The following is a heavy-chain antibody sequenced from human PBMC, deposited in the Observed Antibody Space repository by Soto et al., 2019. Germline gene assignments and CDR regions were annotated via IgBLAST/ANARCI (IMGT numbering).Heavy chain of an antibody. Sequence: QVQLQESGPGLVKPSETLSLTCTVSGASVFSSYWSWIRQSPGKGLEWFGYVHYCWSTNYNPSLKIRVILSVSTCRNQCSLNLSSWTAADAAVYYCAWGYYDCRGQSNTFDIWGQGTMVTFSS. CDR1: GASVFSSY. V-gene: IGHV4-59*02. CDR3: AWGYYDCRGQSNTFDI. J-gene: IGHJ3*02. D-gene: IGHD3-22*01. CDR2: VHYCWST.